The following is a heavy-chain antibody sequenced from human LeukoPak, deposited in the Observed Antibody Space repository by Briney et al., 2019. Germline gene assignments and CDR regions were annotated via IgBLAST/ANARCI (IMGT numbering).Heavy chain of an antibody. CDR3: ATYRQLLLPFEP. V-gene: IGHV3-23*01. D-gene: IGHD1-1*01. Sequence: GGSLRLSCAASGFTFSTFAMIWVRQPPGKGLEWVSSIFPSGGEIHYADSVRGRFTISRDNSKSTLSLQMNSLRAEDTAIYYCATYRQLLLPFEPWGQGTLVTVSS. J-gene: IGHJ5*02. CDR2: IFPSGGEI. CDR1: GFTFSTFA.